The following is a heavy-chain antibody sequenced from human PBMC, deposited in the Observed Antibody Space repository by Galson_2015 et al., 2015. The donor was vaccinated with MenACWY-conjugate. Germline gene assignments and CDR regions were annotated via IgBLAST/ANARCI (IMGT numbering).Heavy chain of an antibody. CDR2: IYDSGTT. J-gene: IGHJ4*02. V-gene: IGHV4-61*08. D-gene: IGHD3-3*01. Sequence: ATMSLPCPVSGGSASSGGYYWTWVRRPPGEGLEWIGLIYDSGTTKYNPSLKGRVTISLDTSKNQVSLNLSSVTAADTAMYYCAREFSYWGQGTLVTVSS. CDR3: AREFSY. CDR1: GGSASSGGYY.